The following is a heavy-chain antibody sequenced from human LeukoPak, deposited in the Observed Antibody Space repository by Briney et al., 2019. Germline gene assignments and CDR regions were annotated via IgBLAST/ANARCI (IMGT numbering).Heavy chain of an antibody. CDR3: AKNAYFDILTGYYRPNY. CDR1: GFTFISNA. V-gene: IGHV3-23*01. Sequence: GGSLRLSCAASGFTFISNAMSWVRQAPGKGLEWVSAISGSGGSNYYADSVQGRFNISRDNSKNTLYLQMNSLRAEDTAVYYCAKNAYFDILTGYYRPNYWGQGTLVSVSS. J-gene: IGHJ4*02. CDR2: ISGSGGSN. D-gene: IGHD3-9*01.